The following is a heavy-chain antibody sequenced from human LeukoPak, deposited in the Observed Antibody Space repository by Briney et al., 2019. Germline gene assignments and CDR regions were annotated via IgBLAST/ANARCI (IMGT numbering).Heavy chain of an antibody. CDR1: GFTVSSNS. CDR3: ARAAGRDTTSGLDFDY. D-gene: IGHD1-26*01. J-gene: IGHJ4*02. V-gene: IGHV4-4*07. CDR2: IYSSRSI. Sequence: AGGSLRLSCTVSGFTVSSNSWSWVRQAPGKGLEWIGRIYSSRSIYNPSLKSRVTMSVDTSKNQFSLKLSSVTAADTAVYYCARAAGRDTTSGLDFDYWGQGILVTVSS.